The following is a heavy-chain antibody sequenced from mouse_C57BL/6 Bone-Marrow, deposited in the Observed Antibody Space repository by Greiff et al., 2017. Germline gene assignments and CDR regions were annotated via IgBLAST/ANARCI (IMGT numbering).Heavy chain of an antibody. CDR1: GYTFTSYW. CDR2: IDPSDSYT. Sequence: QVQLQQPGAELVKPGASVKLSCKASGYTFTSYWMQWVKQRPGQGLEWIGEIDPSDSYTNYNQKFKGKATLTVDTSSSTAYMQLSSLTSEDSAVYSLSTMITTRPSPYYAMDYWGQGTSVTVSS. CDR3: STMITTRPSPYYAMDY. D-gene: IGHD2-4*01. J-gene: IGHJ4*01. V-gene: IGHV1-50*01.